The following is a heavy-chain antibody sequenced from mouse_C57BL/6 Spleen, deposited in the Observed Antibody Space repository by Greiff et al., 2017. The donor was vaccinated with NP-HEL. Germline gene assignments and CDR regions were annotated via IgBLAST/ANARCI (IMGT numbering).Heavy chain of an antibody. V-gene: IGHV1-82*01. CDR1: GYAFSSSW. CDR3: ARMEGDYGNYDD. CDR2: IYPGDGDT. D-gene: IGHD2-1*01. J-gene: IGHJ2*01. Sequence: VQLQQSGPELVKPGASVKISCKASGYAFSSSWMNWVKQRPGKGLEWIGRIYPGDGDTNYNGKFKGKATLTADKSSSTAYMQLSSLTSEDSAVYFCARMEGDYGNYDDWGQGTTLTVSS.